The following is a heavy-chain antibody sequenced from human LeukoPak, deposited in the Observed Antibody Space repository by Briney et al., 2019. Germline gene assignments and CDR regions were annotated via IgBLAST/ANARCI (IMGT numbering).Heavy chain of an antibody. CDR1: GYTFTGYY. Sequence: ASVKVSCEASGYTFTGYYMHWVRQAPGQGLEWMGWINPNSGGTNYAQKFQGRVTMTRDTSISTAYMELSRLRSDDTAVYYCARAPDRGYSGYDSDYWGQGTLVTVSS. CDR2: INPNSGGT. V-gene: IGHV1-2*02. J-gene: IGHJ4*02. D-gene: IGHD5-12*01. CDR3: ARAPDRGYSGYDSDY.